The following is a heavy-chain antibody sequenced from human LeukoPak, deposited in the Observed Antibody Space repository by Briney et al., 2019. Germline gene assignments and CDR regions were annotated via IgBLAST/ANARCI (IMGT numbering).Heavy chain of an antibody. CDR3: RYFLPHFDY. V-gene: IGHV3-23*01. CDR1: GFTFSNYA. CDR2: ISGSGGDT. J-gene: IGHJ4*02. Sequence: GGSLRLSCAASGFTFSNYAMNWVRQAPGKGLEWGSAISGSGGDTYYADSVKGRFTISRDNSKNTLYLQMNSLRAEDTAVYYCRYFLPHFDYWGQGTLVTVSS. D-gene: IGHD2/OR15-2a*01.